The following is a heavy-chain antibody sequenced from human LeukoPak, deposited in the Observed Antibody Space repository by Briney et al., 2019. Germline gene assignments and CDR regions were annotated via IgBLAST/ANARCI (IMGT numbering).Heavy chain of an antibody. J-gene: IGHJ4*02. D-gene: IGHD3-9*01. CDR2: ISSSSSTI. CDR1: GFTFSSYS. V-gene: IGHV3-48*01. CDR3: AKDLDYDILTGFDY. Sequence: GGSLRLSCAASGFTFSSYSMNWVRQAPGKGLEWVSYISSSSSTIYYADSVKGRFTISRDNAKNSLYLQMNSLRAEDTAVCYCAKDLDYDILTGFDYWGQGTLVTVSS.